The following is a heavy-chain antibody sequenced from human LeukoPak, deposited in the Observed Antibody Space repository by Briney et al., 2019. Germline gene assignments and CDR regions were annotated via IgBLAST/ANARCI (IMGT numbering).Heavy chain of an antibody. CDR3: AKVDRGDYSSSPVPYYNYYMNV. Sequence: GGSLRLSCAASGFTFSYYSMNWVRQAPGRGLEWVSCISSSSSLIFYSDSVRGRFTISRDNAKDLLYLHMNSLRVEDTAVYYCAKVDRGDYSSSPVPYYNYYMNVWGKGTTVTVSS. V-gene: IGHV3-21*01. CDR2: ISSSSSLI. J-gene: IGHJ6*03. D-gene: IGHD6-13*01. CDR1: GFTFSYYS.